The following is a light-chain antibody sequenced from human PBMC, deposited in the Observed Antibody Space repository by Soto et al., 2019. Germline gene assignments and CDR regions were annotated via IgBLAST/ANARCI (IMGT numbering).Light chain of an antibody. CDR2: GAS. CDR1: QSVGSSY. CDR3: QQYGSSPLT. Sequence: DIVLTQSPGTLSLSPGERATLSCGASQSVGSSYLAWYQQKPGQAPRLLIYGASSRATGIPDRFSGSGSGTDFTLTISRLEPEDFAVYYCQQYGSSPLTFGGGTKVDI. J-gene: IGKJ4*01. V-gene: IGKV3-20*01.